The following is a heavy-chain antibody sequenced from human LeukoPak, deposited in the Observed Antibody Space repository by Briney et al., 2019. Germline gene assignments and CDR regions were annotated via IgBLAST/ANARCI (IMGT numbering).Heavy chain of an antibody. CDR2: IYSAGTT. J-gene: IGHJ4*02. V-gene: IGHV3-53*01. CDR1: GFTVSSKY. Sequence: GGSLRLSCAASGFTVSSKYMSWVRQAPGKGLEWVSTIYSAGTTYYADSVKGRFTISRDNSKNTLYLQIDSLRVEDTAVYYCARGGSNWYNAYFDYWGQGTLVTVSS. D-gene: IGHD1/OR15-1a*01. CDR3: ARGGSNWYNAYFDY.